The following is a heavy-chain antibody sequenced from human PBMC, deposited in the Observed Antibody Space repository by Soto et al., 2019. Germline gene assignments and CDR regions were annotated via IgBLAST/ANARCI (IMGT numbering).Heavy chain of an antibody. CDR2: IYWDDDK. V-gene: IGHV2-5*02. CDR1: GCSLSTSDVG. D-gene: IGHD6-6*01. Sequence: SGPTLVNPTHTLTLTCTFSGCSLSTSDVGVGWIRQPPGKALEWLAIIYWDDDKRYSPSLKSRLTITKDTSKNQVVLTVTNMDPVDTATYYCAHSKYSRSSFDYWGQGTLVTVSS. J-gene: IGHJ4*02. CDR3: AHSKYSRSSFDY.